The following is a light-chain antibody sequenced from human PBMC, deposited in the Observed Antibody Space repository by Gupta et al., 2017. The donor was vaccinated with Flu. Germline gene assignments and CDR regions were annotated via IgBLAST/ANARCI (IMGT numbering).Light chain of an antibody. J-gene: IGKJ4*01. Sequence: DIQVTQSPSSLSASVGDRVNITCRASQGISNYLAWYQRKPGKVPKLLIYGASTLQSGVPSRFSGSGSGTDFTLTINDLQPEDVATYYCLKYNSDPLTFGRGTKVEI. V-gene: IGKV1-27*01. CDR3: LKYNSDPLT. CDR2: GAS. CDR1: QGISNY.